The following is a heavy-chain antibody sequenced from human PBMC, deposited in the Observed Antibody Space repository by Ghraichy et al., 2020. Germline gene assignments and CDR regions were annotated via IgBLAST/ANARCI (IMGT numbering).Heavy chain of an antibody. V-gene: IGHV3-53*01. Sequence: SLRLSCAASGFTVSSNYMSWVRQAPGKGLEWVSVIYSGGSTYYADSVKGRFTISRDNSKNTLYLQMNSLRAEDTAVYYCARGAYCGGDCYSGGFDYWGQGTLVTVSS. CDR3: ARGAYCGGDCYSGGFDY. D-gene: IGHD2-21*02. CDR2: IYSGGST. CDR1: GFTVSSNY. J-gene: IGHJ4*02.